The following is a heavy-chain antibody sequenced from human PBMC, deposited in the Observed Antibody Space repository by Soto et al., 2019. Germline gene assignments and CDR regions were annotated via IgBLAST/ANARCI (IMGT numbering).Heavy chain of an antibody. Sequence: GGSLRLSCKGSGYSFTSYWIGWVRQMPGKGLEWMGIIYPGDSDTRYSPSFQGQVTISADKSISTAYLQWSSLKASDTAMYYCASSKYYDILTGYYSFSFDYWGQGTLVTVSS. CDR1: GYSFTSYW. V-gene: IGHV5-51*01. J-gene: IGHJ4*02. CDR3: ASSKYYDILTGYYSFSFDY. CDR2: IYPGDSDT. D-gene: IGHD3-9*01.